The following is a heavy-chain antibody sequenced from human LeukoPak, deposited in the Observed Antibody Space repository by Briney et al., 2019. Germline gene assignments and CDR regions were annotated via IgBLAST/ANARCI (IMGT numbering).Heavy chain of an antibody. Sequence: SETLSLTCNVSGGSISSGHYYWSWIRQPPGKGLEWIGYIYHDGSTYYNPSLQSRVTMSIDRSKNQFSLKVTSVAAADTAVYYCARDLGIGEDSWGQGILVTVSS. CDR2: IYHDGST. V-gene: IGHV4-30-2*01. D-gene: IGHD6-13*01. CDR1: GGSISSGHYY. CDR3: ARDLGIGEDS. J-gene: IGHJ4*02.